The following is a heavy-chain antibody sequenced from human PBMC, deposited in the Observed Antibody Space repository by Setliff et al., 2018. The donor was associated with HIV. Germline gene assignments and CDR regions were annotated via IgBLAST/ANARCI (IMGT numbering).Heavy chain of an antibody. J-gene: IGHJ3*02. V-gene: IGHV4-61*09. Sequence: SETLSLTCTVSGGSISSGSYHWSWIRQPAGKGLEWIGHIYTSGSAKYNPSLKSRVTISVDTSKTQFSLRLSSVTAADTAVYYCARGGRGGGEPYYDFWSGYHDTFDIWGQGTMVTVS. CDR2: IYTSGSA. CDR1: GGSISSGSYH. D-gene: IGHD3-3*01. CDR3: ARGGRGGGEPYYDFWSGYHDTFDI.